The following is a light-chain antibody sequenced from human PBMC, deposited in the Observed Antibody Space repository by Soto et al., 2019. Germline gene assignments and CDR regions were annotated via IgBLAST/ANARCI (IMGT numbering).Light chain of an antibody. CDR3: QQYNNWPPYT. CDR2: GAS. Sequence: EIVMTQSPATLSVSPGERATLSCRASQSVSSNLAWYQQKPGQAPRLLIYGASTRVTGIPARFSGSGSGTEFTLTISSLQSEDFAVYYCQQYNNWPPYTFGQGNKLEIK. J-gene: IGKJ2*01. V-gene: IGKV3-15*01. CDR1: QSVSSN.